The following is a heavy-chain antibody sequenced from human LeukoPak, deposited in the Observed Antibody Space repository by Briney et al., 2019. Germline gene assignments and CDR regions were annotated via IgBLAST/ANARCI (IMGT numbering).Heavy chain of an antibody. CDR2: IYYSGST. V-gene: IGHV4-39*07. Sequence: SETLSLTCTVSGGSISSSSYYWGWIRQPPGKGLEGIGSIYYSGSTYYNPSLKSRVTMSVDTSKNQFSLKLSSVTAAGTAVYYCARQRGYSGYDVRGWFDPWGQGTLVTVSS. J-gene: IGHJ5*02. CDR1: GGSISSSSYY. D-gene: IGHD5-12*01. CDR3: ARQRGYSGYDVRGWFDP.